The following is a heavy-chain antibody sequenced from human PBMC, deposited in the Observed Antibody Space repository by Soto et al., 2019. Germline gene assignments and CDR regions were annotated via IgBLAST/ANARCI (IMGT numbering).Heavy chain of an antibody. CDR1: GYSFTNYW. V-gene: IGHV5-10-1*01. CDR3: ARLQAAAGDNDLTFDY. CDR2: IDPSDSYT. D-gene: IGHD6-13*01. J-gene: IGHJ4*02. Sequence: PGESLKISCKGSGYSFTNYWITWVRQMPWKGLEWMGMIDPSDSYTTYSPSFQGHVTISADKSISTAYLQWSSLKASDTAMYYCARLQAAAGDNDLTFDYWGQGTLVTVSS.